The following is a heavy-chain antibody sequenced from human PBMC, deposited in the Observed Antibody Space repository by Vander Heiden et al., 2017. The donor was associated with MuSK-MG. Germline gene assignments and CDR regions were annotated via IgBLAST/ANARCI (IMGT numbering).Heavy chain of an antibody. Sequence: EVQLVESGGGLVQPGGSLRLSCSSSGFTFTTYTMTWVRQAPGKGLEWLSSISSSPSTIYYADSVKGRFTISRDKAKNSLYLQMNSLRADDTAVYYCARGSDNFDYWGQGTLVTVSS. D-gene: IGHD3-3*01. CDR3: ARGSDNFDY. CDR1: GFTFTTYT. V-gene: IGHV3-48*01. J-gene: IGHJ4*02. CDR2: ISSSPSTI.